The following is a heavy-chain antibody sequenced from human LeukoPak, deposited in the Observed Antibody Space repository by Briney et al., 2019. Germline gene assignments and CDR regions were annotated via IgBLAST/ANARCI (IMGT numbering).Heavy chain of an antibody. CDR2: IYPGDSDT. D-gene: IGHD2-15*01. V-gene: IGHV5-51*01. Sequence: KPGESLKISCKGSGYSFTSYWIGWVRQMPGKGLEWMGIIYPGDSDTRYSPSFQGQVTISADKSISTAYLQWSSLKASDTAMYYCARRYCSGGNCYSGFEYWGQGTLLTVSS. CDR1: GYSFTSYW. CDR3: ARRYCSGGNCYSGFEY. J-gene: IGHJ4*02.